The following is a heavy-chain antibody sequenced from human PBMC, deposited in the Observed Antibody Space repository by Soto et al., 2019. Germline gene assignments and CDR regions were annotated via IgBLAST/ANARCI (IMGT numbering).Heavy chain of an antibody. CDR1: GGTFSGYA. CDR2: IIPLVGIT. CDR3: ARDPRSITGTTASEDFQH. J-gene: IGHJ1*01. Sequence: QAQLMQSGAEVKKPGSSVKVSCMASGGTFSGYAINWVRQAPGQGLEWMGGIIPLVGITDYGQKFQGRSTIAADESTGTAYMDLRGLRSEDTAVYYCARDPRSITGTTASEDFQHWGQGTLVSVSS. D-gene: IGHD1-20*01. V-gene: IGHV1-69*01.